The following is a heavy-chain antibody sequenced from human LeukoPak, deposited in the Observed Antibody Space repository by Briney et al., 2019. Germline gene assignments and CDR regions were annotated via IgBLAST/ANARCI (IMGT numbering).Heavy chain of an antibody. Sequence: GRSLRLSCAASGFTFSSYAMSWVRQAPGKGLECVSVIYSGGSTYYADSVKGRFTISRDNSKNTLFLQMNSLRAEDTAVYYCASSSGWYNSFDYWGLGTLVTVSS. CDR2: IYSGGST. CDR1: GFTFSSYA. J-gene: IGHJ4*02. V-gene: IGHV3-66*01. CDR3: ASSSGWYNSFDY. D-gene: IGHD6-19*01.